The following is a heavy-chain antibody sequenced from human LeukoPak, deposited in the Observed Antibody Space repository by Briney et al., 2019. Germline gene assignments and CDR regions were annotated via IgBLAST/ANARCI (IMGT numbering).Heavy chain of an antibody. J-gene: IGHJ4*02. CDR2: ISAYNGNT. Sequence: ASVKVSCKASSYTFTSYGISWVRQAPGQGLEWMGWISAYNGNTNYAQKLQGRVTMTTDTSTSTAYMELRSLRSDDTAVYYGARNLEDIVVVPAASLDYWGQGTLVTVSS. CDR1: SYTFTSYG. D-gene: IGHD2-2*01. CDR3: ARNLEDIVVVPAASLDY. V-gene: IGHV1-18*01.